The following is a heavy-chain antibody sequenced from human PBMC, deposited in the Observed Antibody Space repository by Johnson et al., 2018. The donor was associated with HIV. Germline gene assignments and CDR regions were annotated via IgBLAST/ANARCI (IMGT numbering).Heavy chain of an antibody. Sequence: VQLVESGGSVVRPGGSLRLTCAASGFTFDDFGMTWVRHPPGKGLEWVSGINWNGGSTGYADSVKGRFTISRDNAKNSLYLQMNSLRAEDTAVYYCARVQWLILDAFDIWGHGTTVTVSS. CDR1: GFTFDDFG. D-gene: IGHD6-19*01. V-gene: IGHV3-20*04. CDR3: ARVQWLILDAFDI. CDR2: INWNGGST. J-gene: IGHJ3*02.